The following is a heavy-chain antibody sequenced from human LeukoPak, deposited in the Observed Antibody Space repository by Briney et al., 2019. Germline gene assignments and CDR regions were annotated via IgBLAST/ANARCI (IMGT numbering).Heavy chain of an antibody. D-gene: IGHD3-10*01. CDR2: IFPGDSNT. CDR3: ARWTYYYASQTTAGQLDL. Sequence: GESLKISCKASGYSFTSYWIAWVRQTPGKGLEWMGIIFPGDSNTKYSPSFQGQVTFSVDKSIGSASLQWTSLKASDTAMYFCARWTYYYASQTTAGQLDLWGQGTQVTVYS. CDR1: GYSFTSYW. J-gene: IGHJ5*02. V-gene: IGHV5-51*01.